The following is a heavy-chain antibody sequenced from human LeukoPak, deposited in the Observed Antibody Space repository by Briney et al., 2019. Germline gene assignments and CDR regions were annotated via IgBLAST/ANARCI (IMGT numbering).Heavy chain of an antibody. V-gene: IGHV4-59*01. CDR1: GGSINSYY. Sequence: SETLSLTCTVSGGSINSYYWSWIRQPPGKGLEWIGYIYYSGSTNYNPSLKSRVTISVDTSKNQFSLKLSSVTAADTAVYYCARVSGYDWESFYDYWGQGTLVTVSS. CDR3: ARVSGYDWESFYDY. J-gene: IGHJ4*02. D-gene: IGHD5-12*01. CDR2: IYYSGST.